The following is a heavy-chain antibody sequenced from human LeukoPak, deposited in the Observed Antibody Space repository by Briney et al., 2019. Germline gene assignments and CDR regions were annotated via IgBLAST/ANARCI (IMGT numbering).Heavy chain of an antibody. CDR1: GFTVSNTY. CDR2: IYSDGRT. V-gene: IGHV3-53*01. D-gene: IGHD6-19*01. Sequence: GGSLRLSCAASGFTVSNTYMSWVRQAPGKGLEGVSIIYSDGRTYYADSVKGRFTISRDNSKNTMYLQMNSLRAEDTAVYYCASGGGYSSAWHSSDYWGQGTLVTVSS. CDR3: ASGGGYSSAWHSSDY. J-gene: IGHJ4*02.